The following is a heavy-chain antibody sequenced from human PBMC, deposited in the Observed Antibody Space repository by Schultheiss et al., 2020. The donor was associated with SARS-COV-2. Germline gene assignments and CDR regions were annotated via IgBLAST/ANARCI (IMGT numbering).Heavy chain of an antibody. J-gene: IGHJ4*02. CDR3: AKDGRELLYDY. CDR2: ISGSGGST. Sequence: GGSLRLSCAASGFSFRSYAMTWVRQAPGKGLEWVSAISGSGGSTYYADSVKGRFTISRDNSKNTLYLQMNSLRAEDTAVYYCAKDGRELLYDYWGQGTLVTVSS. CDR1: GFSFRSYA. V-gene: IGHV3-23*01. D-gene: IGHD1-26*01.